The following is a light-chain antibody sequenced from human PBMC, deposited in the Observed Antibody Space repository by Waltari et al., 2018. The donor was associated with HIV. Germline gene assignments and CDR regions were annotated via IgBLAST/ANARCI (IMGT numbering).Light chain of an antibody. CDR3: QTWDTSDVV. V-gene: IGLV3-1*01. J-gene: IGLJ2*01. CDR2: QND. Sequence: SFELAQPPSVSVSPGQTAIIPCSGGTAKSTYIYWYYQQSGQAPVLVIYQNDKRPSGIAERISGSKSGNTATLTISGSLPTDEADYYCQTWDTSDVVFGGGTKLTVL. CDR1: TAKSTY.